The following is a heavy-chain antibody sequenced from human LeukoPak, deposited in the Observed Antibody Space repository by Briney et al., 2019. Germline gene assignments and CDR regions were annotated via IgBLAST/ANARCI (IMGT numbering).Heavy chain of an antibody. D-gene: IGHD6-19*01. CDR3: ARHKRPARYSSGWYMDY. CDR1: GGSISSSSYY. V-gene: IGHV4-39*01. Sequence: SETLSLTCTVSGGSISSSSYYWGWLRQPPGKGLEWIGSIYYSGSTYYNPALKSRVTISVDTPTNPFSLKLSSVTAADTAVYYCARHKRPARYSSGWYMDYWGQGTLVTVSS. J-gene: IGHJ4*02. CDR2: IYYSGST.